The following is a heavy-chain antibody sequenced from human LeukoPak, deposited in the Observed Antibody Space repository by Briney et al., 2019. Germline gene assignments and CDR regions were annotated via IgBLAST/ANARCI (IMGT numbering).Heavy chain of an antibody. J-gene: IGHJ6*02. CDR1: GFTFTSSA. CDR2: IVVGSGNT. Sequence: GASVKVSCKASGFTFTSSAAQWVRQARGQRLEWIGWIVVGSGNTNYAQKFQERVTITRDMSTSTAYMELSSLRSEDTAVYYCAAVPRHYYGMDVWGQGTTVTVSS. V-gene: IGHV1-58*01. CDR3: AAVPRHYYGMDV.